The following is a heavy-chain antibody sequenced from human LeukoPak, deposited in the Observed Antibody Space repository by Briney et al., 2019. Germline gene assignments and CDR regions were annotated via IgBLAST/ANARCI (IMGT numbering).Heavy chain of an antibody. CDR3: ARQQIRGGNFGDFGW. D-gene: IGHD3-10*01. CDR2: VHYDGST. CDR1: GGSVSSGSYY. Sequence: SETLSLTCTVSGGSVSSGSYYWSWIRQPPGKGLEWIGWVHYDGSTNYNPSLKSRATVSLDTSKNQFSLNLKSVAAAGTAIYFCARQQIRGGNFGDFGWGGPGSLVTVSS. J-gene: IGHJ4*02. V-gene: IGHV4-61*01.